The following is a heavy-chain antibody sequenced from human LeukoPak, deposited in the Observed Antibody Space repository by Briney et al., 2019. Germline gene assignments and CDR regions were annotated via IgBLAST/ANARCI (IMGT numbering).Heavy chain of an antibody. D-gene: IGHD2-21*02. V-gene: IGHV3-30*04. CDR1: GFTLSDYA. Sequence: GGSLRLSCAASGFTLSDYAIHWVRQAPGRGLEWVALISYDGRNKYYADSVKGRFTISSDNSKDTLYLQMNSLRTEDTAVYYCARDLTLGDFTFIDYWGQGTLVTVSS. CDR2: ISYDGRNK. CDR3: ARDLTLGDFTFIDY. J-gene: IGHJ4*02.